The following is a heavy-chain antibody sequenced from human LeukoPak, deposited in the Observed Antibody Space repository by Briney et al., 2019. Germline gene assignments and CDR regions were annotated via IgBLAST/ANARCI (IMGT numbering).Heavy chain of an antibody. CDR1: GGSISSGSYY. J-gene: IGHJ4*02. V-gene: IGHV4-61*02. CDR2: IYTSGST. Sequence: SETLSLTCTASGGSISSGSYYWSWIRQPAGKGLEWIGRIYTSGSTNYNPSPKSRVTISVDTSKNQFSLKLSSVTAADTAVYYCARNAYGSGSYYNYWGQGTLVTVSS. D-gene: IGHD3-10*01. CDR3: ARNAYGSGSYYNY.